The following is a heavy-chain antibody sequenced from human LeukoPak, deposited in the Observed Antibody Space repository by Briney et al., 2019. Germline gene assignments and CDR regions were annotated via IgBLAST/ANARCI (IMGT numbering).Heavy chain of an antibody. D-gene: IGHD3-10*01. Sequence: PGGSLRLSCAASGFTFSSYSMNWVRQAPGKGLEWVSSISSSSSYIYYADSVKGRFTISRDNAKNSLYLQMNSLRAEDTAVYYCARDPPYYYGSGSSFDYWGQGTLVTVSS. CDR3: ARDPPYYYGSGSSFDY. CDR2: ISSSSSYI. CDR1: GFTFSSYS. V-gene: IGHV3-21*01. J-gene: IGHJ4*02.